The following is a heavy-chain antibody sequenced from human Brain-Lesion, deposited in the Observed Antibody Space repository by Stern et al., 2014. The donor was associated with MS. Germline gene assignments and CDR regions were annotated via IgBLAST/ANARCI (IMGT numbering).Heavy chain of an antibody. D-gene: IGHD3-9*01. CDR1: GDSISSGGFS. CDR2: VYFGGQP. V-gene: IGHV4-30-2*01. Sequence: VQLVQSGSGLVKPSQTLSLTCTVSGDSISSGGFSWSWIRQPPGKGLEWIAYVYFGGQPFYGPSLKSRAPISVDRSKTQFSLKLTSVTAADTAVYYCARGDYNILTGFYGENNWFDPWGQGILVTVSS. J-gene: IGHJ5*02. CDR3: ARGDYNILTGFYGENNWFDP.